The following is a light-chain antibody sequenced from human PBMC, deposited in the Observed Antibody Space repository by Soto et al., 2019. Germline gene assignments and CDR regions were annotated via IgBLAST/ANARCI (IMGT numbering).Light chain of an antibody. CDR1: DNDVGRYDY. Sequence: QSALTQPPSASGSPGMSVTLSCSGTDNDVGRYDYVSWYQQHPGKAPKLLIYEVSKRPSGVPDSFSAPKSGNPGSLTGSGLQGEDEADYYCMAYVGGNSVAFGGGTKVTVL. CDR2: EVS. V-gene: IGLV2-8*01. CDR3: MAYVGGNSVA. J-gene: IGLJ2*01.